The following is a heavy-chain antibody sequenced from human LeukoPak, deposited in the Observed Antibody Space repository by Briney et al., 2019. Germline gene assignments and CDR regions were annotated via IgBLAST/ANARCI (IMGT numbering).Heavy chain of an antibody. CDR2: ISSNGDTT. Sequence: GGSLRLSCSASGLTFSNYAMHWVRQAPGKGLEYVSVISSNGDTTYYADSVKGRFTISRDNSKNTLYLQMSSLRPEDTPVYYYVKSRYYGSGTRYLFDYWGQGTLVTVPS. CDR3: VKSRYYGSGTRYLFDY. CDR1: GLTFSNYA. V-gene: IGHV3-64D*06. J-gene: IGHJ4*02. D-gene: IGHD3-10*01.